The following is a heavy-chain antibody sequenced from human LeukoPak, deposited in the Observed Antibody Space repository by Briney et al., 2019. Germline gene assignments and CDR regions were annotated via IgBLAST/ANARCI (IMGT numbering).Heavy chain of an antibody. CDR1: GFSVSNYY. J-gene: IGHJ4*02. Sequence: GSLRLSCAASGFSVSNYYMSWVRQPPGKGLDWVSVMYTGGGRYYGDSVKGRFTISRDNSKNTVFLQMNSLRVEDTALYYCTRGQSYCGADCYSDWGQGTLVTVSS. CDR3: TRGQSYCGADCYSD. D-gene: IGHD2-21*02. V-gene: IGHV3-66*01. CDR2: MYTGGGR.